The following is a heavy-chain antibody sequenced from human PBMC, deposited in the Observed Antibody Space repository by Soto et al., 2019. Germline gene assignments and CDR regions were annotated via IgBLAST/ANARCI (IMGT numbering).Heavy chain of an antibody. D-gene: IGHD6-19*01. V-gene: IGHV1-18*01. J-gene: IGHJ4*02. CDR1: GYTFTSYG. CDR2: ISAYSGDT. Sequence: ASVKVSCKASGYTFTSYGISWVRQAPGQGLEWMGLISAYSGDTSYAQKFQGRVTVTRDTSTSTDYLELSSLRSDDTAFYYCAREPPSTGLYDYWGQGALVTVSS. CDR3: AREPPSTGLYDY.